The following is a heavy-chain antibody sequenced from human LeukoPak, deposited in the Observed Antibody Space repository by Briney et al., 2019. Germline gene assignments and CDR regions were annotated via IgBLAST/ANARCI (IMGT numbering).Heavy chain of an antibody. CDR2: IRDDGSRA. CDR1: GFTFSRFG. Sequence: GGSLRLSCAASGFTFSRFGMHWVRQAPGKGLEWVAVIRDDGSRAYYADSLKGRFTVSRDNSESTLFLQMNSLRPEDTAVYYCAKKLVPYIGSGYGLAVWGRGPRSPSPQ. V-gene: IGHV3-30*18. J-gene: IGHJ6*04. CDR3: AKKLVPYIGSGYGLAV. D-gene: IGHD3-10*01.